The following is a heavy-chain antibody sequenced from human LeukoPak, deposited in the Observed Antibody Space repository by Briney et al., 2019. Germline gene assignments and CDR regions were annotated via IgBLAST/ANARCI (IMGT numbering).Heavy chain of an antibody. Sequence: GGSLRLSCATSGFTFSNFAVSWVRQAPGKGLDWVSAISGGGDQAHYADSVRGRFTISRDNSKNTVFLQMDSLRAEDTAVYYCGKVNYYDSTGPQVDWGQGTLVTVSS. D-gene: IGHD3-22*01. CDR2: ISGGGDQA. J-gene: IGHJ4*02. CDR1: GFTFSNFA. V-gene: IGHV3-23*01. CDR3: GKVNYYDSTGPQVD.